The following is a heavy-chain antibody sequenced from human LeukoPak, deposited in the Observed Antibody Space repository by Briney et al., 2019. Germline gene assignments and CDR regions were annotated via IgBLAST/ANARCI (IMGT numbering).Heavy chain of an antibody. V-gene: IGHV3-21*04. CDR2: ISSSSSYI. Sequence: WGSLRLSCAASGFTFSSYSMNWVRQAPGKGLEWVSSISSSSSYIYYADSVKGRFTISRDNAKNSLYLQMNSLRAEDTAVYYCARDRGRELLGAFDIWGQGTMVTVSS. D-gene: IGHD1-26*01. CDR3: ARDRGRELLGAFDI. J-gene: IGHJ3*02. CDR1: GFTFSSYS.